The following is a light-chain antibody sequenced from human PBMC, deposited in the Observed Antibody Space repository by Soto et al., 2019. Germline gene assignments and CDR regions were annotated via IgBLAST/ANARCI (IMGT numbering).Light chain of an antibody. V-gene: IGLV1-51*01. Sequence: QPVLTQPPSVSPAPGPQVTIPCPESSTNIRNNYVSWYQQRPGTAPKLLICDNNKRPSGIPDRFSGSKSGTSATLGITGLQTGDEADYYCGTWDSSLSGYVLGTGTKVTVL. J-gene: IGLJ1*01. CDR2: DNN. CDR3: GTWDSSLSGYV. CDR1: STNIRNNY.